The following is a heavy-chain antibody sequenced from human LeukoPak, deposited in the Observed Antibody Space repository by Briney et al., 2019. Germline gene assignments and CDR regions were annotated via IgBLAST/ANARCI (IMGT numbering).Heavy chain of an antibody. V-gene: IGHV1-2*02. Sequence: ASVTVSCKASGYTFTGYYMHWVRQAPGQGLEWMGWINPNSGGTNYAQKFQGRVTMTRDTSISTAYMELSRLRSDDTAVYYCAREQTTGLYYYGMDVWGQGTTVTVSS. J-gene: IGHJ6*02. CDR3: AREQTTGLYYYGMDV. CDR2: INPNSGGT. CDR1: GYTFTGYY. D-gene: IGHD4-11*01.